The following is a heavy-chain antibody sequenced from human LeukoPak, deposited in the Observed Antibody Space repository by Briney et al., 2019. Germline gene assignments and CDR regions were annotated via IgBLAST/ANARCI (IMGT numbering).Heavy chain of an antibody. Sequence: GGSLRLSCAASGFTFDDYAMHWVRQAPGKGLEWVSGISWNSGSIGYADSVKGRFTISRDNAKNSLYLQMNSLRAEDTALYYCAKTTGVDRPSSSGWPWDYYGMDVWGQGTTVTVSS. CDR3: AKTTGVDRPSSSGWPWDYYGMDV. V-gene: IGHV3-9*01. D-gene: IGHD6-19*01. J-gene: IGHJ6*02. CDR1: GFTFDDYA. CDR2: ISWNSGSI.